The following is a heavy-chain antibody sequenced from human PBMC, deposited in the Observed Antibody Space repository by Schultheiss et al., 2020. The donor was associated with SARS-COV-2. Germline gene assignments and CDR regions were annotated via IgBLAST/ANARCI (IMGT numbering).Heavy chain of an antibody. CDR2: INHSGST. D-gene: IGHD3-10*01. Sequence: SETLSLTCTVSGGSISSYYWSWIRQPPGKGLEWIGEINHSGSTNYNPSLKSRVTISVDTSKNQFSLKLSSVTAADTAVYYCARGAHYYGSGSYSNWFDPWGQGTLVTVSS. J-gene: IGHJ5*02. CDR1: GGSISSYY. CDR3: ARGAHYYGSGSYSNWFDP. V-gene: IGHV4-59*01.